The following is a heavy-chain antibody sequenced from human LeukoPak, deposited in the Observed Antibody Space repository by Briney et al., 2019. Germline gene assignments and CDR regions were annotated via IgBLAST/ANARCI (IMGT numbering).Heavy chain of an antibody. CDR1: GFTIGDYG. V-gene: IGHV3-20*01. Sequence: PGGSLRLSCAASGFTIGDYGVCWVRQAPGKGLEWVSGINWNGGSTGYADSVKGRFTISRDNAKNSLYLQMNSLRAEDTALCHRERDILVIDYYYYYMDVWGKGTTVTVSS. CDR3: ERDILVIDYYYYYMDV. D-gene: IGHD2-21*01. J-gene: IGHJ6*03. CDR2: INWNGGST.